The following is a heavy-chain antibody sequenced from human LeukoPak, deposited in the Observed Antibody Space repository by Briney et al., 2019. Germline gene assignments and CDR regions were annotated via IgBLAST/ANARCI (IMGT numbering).Heavy chain of an antibody. V-gene: IGHV3-53*01. CDR1: GFTVSANY. CDR3: GAYSSLDY. J-gene: IGHJ4*02. CDR2: IYSGGST. D-gene: IGHD3-22*01. Sequence: GGSLRLSCAASGFTVSANYMSWVRQAPGKGLEWVSLIYSGGSTYYADSVKGRFTISRDNSKNTLYLEMNSLRVVDTAVYYCGAYSSLDYWGQGTLVTVSS.